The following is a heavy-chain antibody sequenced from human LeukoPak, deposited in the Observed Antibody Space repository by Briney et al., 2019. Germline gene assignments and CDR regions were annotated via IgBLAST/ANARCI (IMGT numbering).Heavy chain of an antibody. CDR2: IIPIFGTA. J-gene: IGHJ4*02. CDR3: ARTTVAHALFDY. V-gene: IGHV1-69*05. D-gene: IGHD4-11*01. Sequence: SVKVSCKASGGTFSSYAISWVRQAPGQGLEWMGGIIPIFGTANYARKFQGRVTITTDESTSTAYMELSSLRSEDTAVYYCARTTVAHALFDYWGQGTLVTVSS. CDR1: GGTFSSYA.